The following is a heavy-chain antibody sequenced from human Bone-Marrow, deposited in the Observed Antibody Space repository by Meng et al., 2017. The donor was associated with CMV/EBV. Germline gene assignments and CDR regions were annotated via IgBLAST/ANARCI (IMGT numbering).Heavy chain of an antibody. D-gene: IGHD3-3*01. CDR1: GFTFSSYW. Sequence: GGSLRRSCAASGFTFSSYWMHWVRQAPGKGLVWVSRINSDGSSTSYADSVKGRFTISRDNAKNSLYLQMNSLRAEDTAVYYCARELDDFWSGYYPLDPWGQGTLVTVSS. CDR2: INSDGSST. CDR3: ARELDDFWSGYYPLDP. V-gene: IGHV3-74*01. J-gene: IGHJ5*02.